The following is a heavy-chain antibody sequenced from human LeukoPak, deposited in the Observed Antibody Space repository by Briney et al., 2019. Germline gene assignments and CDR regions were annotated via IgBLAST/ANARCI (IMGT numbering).Heavy chain of an antibody. J-gene: IGHJ3*02. V-gene: IGHV1-69*05. CDR3: ARGRWRSSDAFDI. CDR2: IIPIFGTA. CDR1: GGTFSSYA. Sequence: ASVKVSCKASGGTFSSYAISWVRQATGQGLEWMGGIIPIFGTANYAQKFQGRVTITTDESTSTAYMELSRLRSEDTAVYYCARGRWRSSDAFDIWGQGTMVTVSS. D-gene: IGHD2-15*01.